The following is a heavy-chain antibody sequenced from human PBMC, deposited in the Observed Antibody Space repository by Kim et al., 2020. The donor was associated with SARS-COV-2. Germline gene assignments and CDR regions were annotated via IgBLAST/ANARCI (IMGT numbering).Heavy chain of an antibody. V-gene: IGHV6-1*01. J-gene: IGHJ6*02. CDR3: ARDRDGWNDGYYYGMDV. Sequence: VKSRITINPDTSKNQFSLQLNSVTPEDTAVYYCARDRDGWNDGYYYGMDVWGQGTTVTVSS. D-gene: IGHD1-1*01.